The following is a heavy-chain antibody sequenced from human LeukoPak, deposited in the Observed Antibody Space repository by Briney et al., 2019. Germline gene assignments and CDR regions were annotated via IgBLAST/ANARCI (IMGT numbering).Heavy chain of an antibody. CDR2: IKQDGSEK. Sequence: GGSLRLSCAASRFTFGSSWMSWVRQAPGKGLEWVANIKQDGSEKYYVDSVKGRFTISRDNSKNTLYLQMNSLRAEDTAVYYCARDFRFLEDNWGQGTLVTVSS. V-gene: IGHV3-7*03. D-gene: IGHD3-3*01. J-gene: IGHJ4*02. CDR3: ARDFRFLEDN. CDR1: RFTFGSSW.